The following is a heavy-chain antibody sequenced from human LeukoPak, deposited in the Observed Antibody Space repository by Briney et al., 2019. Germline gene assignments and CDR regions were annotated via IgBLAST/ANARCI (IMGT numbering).Heavy chain of an antibody. D-gene: IGHD6-19*01. CDR3: ARSGTSGWGYYYYYMDV. V-gene: IGHV4-38-2*01. J-gene: IGHJ6*03. Sequence: SETLSLTCVVSGYSMSSGYYWGWIRQPPGKGLEWIGSIYHSGSTYHNPSLKSRVTISVDTSKNQFSLKLSSVTAADTAVYYCARSGTSGWGYYYYYMDVWGKGTTVTVSS. CDR2: IYHSGST. CDR1: GYSMSSGYY.